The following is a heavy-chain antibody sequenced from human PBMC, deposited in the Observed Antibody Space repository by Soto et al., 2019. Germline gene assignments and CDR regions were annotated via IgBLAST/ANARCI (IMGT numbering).Heavy chain of an antibody. Sequence: GGSLRLSCAASGFTFSGSAMHWVRQASGKGLEWVGRIRSKANSYATAYAASVKGRFTISRDDSKNTAYLQMNSLKTEDTAVYYCRRSNDILTGYSPAYYYYYMDVWGKGTTVTVSS. CDR3: RRSNDILTGYSPAYYYYYMDV. D-gene: IGHD3-9*01. V-gene: IGHV3-73*01. J-gene: IGHJ6*03. CDR1: GFTFSGSA. CDR2: IRSKANSYAT.